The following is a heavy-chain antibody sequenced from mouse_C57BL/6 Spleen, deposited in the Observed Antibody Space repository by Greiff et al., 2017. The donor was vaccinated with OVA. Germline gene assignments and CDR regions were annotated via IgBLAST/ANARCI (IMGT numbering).Heavy chain of an antibody. CDR3: ARISYYDYPDWYFDI. CDR2: IWWDDDK. V-gene: IGHV8-8*01. D-gene: IGHD2-4*01. Sequence: QVTLKVSGPGILQPSQTLSLTCSFSGFSLSTFGMGVGWIRQPSGKGLEWLAHIWWDDDKYYNPALKSRLTISKGTSKNQVFLKIANVDTAETATYYCARISYYDYPDWYFDIWGTGTTVTVSS. J-gene: IGHJ1*03. CDR1: GFSLSTFGMG.